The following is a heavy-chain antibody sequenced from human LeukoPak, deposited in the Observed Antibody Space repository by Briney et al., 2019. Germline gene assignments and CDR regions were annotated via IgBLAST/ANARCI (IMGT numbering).Heavy chain of an antibody. Sequence: GGSLRLSCAASGFTFSSYSMTWVRQAPGKGLEWVSSISSSSSYIYYADSVKGRFTISRDNAKNSLYLQMNSLRAEDTAVYCCARDAYSGSQDYWGQGTLVTVSS. D-gene: IGHD1-26*01. CDR3: ARDAYSGSQDY. CDR1: GFTFSSYS. CDR2: ISSSSSYI. J-gene: IGHJ4*02. V-gene: IGHV3-21*01.